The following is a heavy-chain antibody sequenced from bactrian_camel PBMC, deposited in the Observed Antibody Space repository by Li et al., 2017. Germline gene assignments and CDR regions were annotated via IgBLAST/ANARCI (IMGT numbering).Heavy chain of an antibody. CDR3: AKFSGLSHPDH. Sequence: GSGFDFYSAYMGWVRQAPGKGLEWVSNIRGDGTNTNYLDAVKGRFANSRNNANNTLYLELNSLKPEDTAMYYCAKFSGLSHPDHWGQGTQVTVS. CDR2: IRGDGTNT. J-gene: IGHJ4*01. D-gene: IGHD1*01. CDR1: GFDFYSAY. V-gene: IGHV3-2*01.